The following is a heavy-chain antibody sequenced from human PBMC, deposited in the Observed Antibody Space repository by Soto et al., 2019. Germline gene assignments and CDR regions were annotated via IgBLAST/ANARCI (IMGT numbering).Heavy chain of an antibody. J-gene: IGHJ5*02. D-gene: IGHD5-18*01. Sequence: SGTLSLTCTVSGGSISSSSYYWGWIRQPPGKGLEWIGSIYYSGSTYYNPSLKSRVTISVDTSKNQFSLKLSSVTAADTAVYYCASSPVDTAMATWGQGTLVTVSS. CDR2: IYYSGST. CDR3: ASSPVDTAMAT. V-gene: IGHV4-39*01. CDR1: GGSISSSSYY.